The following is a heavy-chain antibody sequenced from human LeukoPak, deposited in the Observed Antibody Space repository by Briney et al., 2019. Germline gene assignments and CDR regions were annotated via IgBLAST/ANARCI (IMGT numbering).Heavy chain of an antibody. CDR1: GGSIGSSNYY. V-gene: IGHV4-39*01. CDR2: LHSSGNT. J-gene: IGHJ4*02. D-gene: IGHD6-19*01. Sequence: PSENLSLTCTVSGGSIGSSNYYWGWVRQPPGKGLEWIGFLHSSGNTYYSPSLNSRVTMSVDMSMNQFSLKLTSVTVADTAVYYCASKRFSSGWAYYFDYWGQGTLVTVSS. CDR3: ASKRFSSGWAYYFDY.